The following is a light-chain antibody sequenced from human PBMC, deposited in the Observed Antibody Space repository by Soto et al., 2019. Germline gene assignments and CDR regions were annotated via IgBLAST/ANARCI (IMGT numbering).Light chain of an antibody. CDR1: SSDVGSYNL. Sequence: QSALTQPASVSGSPGQSITISCTGTSSDVGSYNLVSWYQQHPGKAPKLMIYEGSKRPSGVSNLFSGSKSGNTTSLTISGLQAEDEDDYYCCSDAGSSTSRVVFGGGTKLTVL. V-gene: IGLV2-23*01. CDR3: CSDAGSSTSRVV. CDR2: EGS. J-gene: IGLJ2*01.